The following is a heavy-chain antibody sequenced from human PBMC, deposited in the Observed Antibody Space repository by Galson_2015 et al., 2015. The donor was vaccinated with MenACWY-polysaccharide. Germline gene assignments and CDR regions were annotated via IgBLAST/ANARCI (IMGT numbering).Heavy chain of an antibody. V-gene: IGHV3-23*01. CDR1: GFTFSNYF. Sequence: SLRLSCAASGFTFSNYFMTWVRQAPGKGLEWVSTVTSSGDATYYADSVKGHFTISRDNSRNTLYLQMNSLRAEDTVVYYCSRYCSGIRCYSGLDYWGQGTLVTVSS. CDR2: VTSSGDAT. D-gene: IGHD2-15*01. CDR3: SRYCSGIRCYSGLDY. J-gene: IGHJ4*02.